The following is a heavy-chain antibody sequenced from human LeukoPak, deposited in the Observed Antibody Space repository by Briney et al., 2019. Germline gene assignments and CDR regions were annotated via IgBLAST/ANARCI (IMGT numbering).Heavy chain of an antibody. J-gene: IGHJ3*02. CDR1: GGTFSTSA. V-gene: IGHV1-69*01. CDR3: ARKKGTSGSFDI. Sequence: GSSVKVSCKASGGTFSTSAISWLRQAPGQGFEWVGGIIPIFDTTRYAQKFQGRVTITAAESTNTFYMELSSLRSDDTAMYFCARKKGTSGSFDIWGQGTMVTVSS. CDR2: IIPIFDTT. D-gene: IGHD3-22*01.